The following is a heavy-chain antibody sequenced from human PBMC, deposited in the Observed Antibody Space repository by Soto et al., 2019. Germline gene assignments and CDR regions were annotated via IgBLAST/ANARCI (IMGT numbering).Heavy chain of an antibody. CDR3: ARGRASGSYYLLDY. Sequence: ASVKVSCKASGDTFTTYDINWVRQATGHGLEWMGWINPNSGNIGYAQRFQGRVTMTRDTAIRTAYMEVSSLRSDDTAVYYCARGRASGSYYLLDYWGQGTLVTVS. V-gene: IGHV1-8*01. J-gene: IGHJ4*02. D-gene: IGHD3-10*01. CDR1: GDTFTTYD. CDR2: INPNSGNI.